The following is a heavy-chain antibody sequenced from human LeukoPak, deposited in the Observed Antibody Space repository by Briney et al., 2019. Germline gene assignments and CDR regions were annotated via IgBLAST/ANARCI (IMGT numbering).Heavy chain of an antibody. J-gene: IGHJ3*02. CDR2: ISGSGIGT. Sequence: GGSLRLSCAASGFTFSSYAMSWVRQAPGKGLEWVSAISGSGIGTYYADSVEGRFTISRDNSKSTLYLQMNSLRAEDTAVYYCAKDIVVVPAAQDAFDIWGQGTMVTVSS. CDR1: GFTFSSYA. D-gene: IGHD2-2*01. CDR3: AKDIVVVPAAQDAFDI. V-gene: IGHV3-23*01.